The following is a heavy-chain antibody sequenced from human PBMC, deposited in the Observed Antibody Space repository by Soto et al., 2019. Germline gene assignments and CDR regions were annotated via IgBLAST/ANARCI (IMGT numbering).Heavy chain of an antibody. V-gene: IGHV1-24*01. CDR3: ATKRYYYDRSYYYYGMDV. CDR1: GGTFSSYA. CDR2: FDPEDGET. J-gene: IGHJ6*02. Sequence: ASVKVSCKASGGTFSSYAISWVRQAPGQGLEWMGGFDPEDGETIYAQKFQGRVTMTEDTSTDTAYMELSSLRSEDTAVYYCATKRYYYDRSYYYYGMDVWGQGTTVTVSS. D-gene: IGHD3-22*01.